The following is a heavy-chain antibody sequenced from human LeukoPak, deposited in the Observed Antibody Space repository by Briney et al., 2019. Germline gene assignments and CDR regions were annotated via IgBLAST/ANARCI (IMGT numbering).Heavy chain of an antibody. V-gene: IGHV4-4*07. CDR2: IYTSGST. CDR1: GGSISSYY. D-gene: IGHD3-22*01. J-gene: IGHJ4*02. CDR3: ARDMRDSSGYYNTRYYFDY. Sequence: SETLSLTCTVSGGSISSYYWSWIRQPAGKGLEWIGRIYTSGSTNYNPSLKSRVTMSVDTSKNQFSLKLGSVTAADTAVYYCARDMRDSSGYYNTRYYFDYWRQGTLVTVSS.